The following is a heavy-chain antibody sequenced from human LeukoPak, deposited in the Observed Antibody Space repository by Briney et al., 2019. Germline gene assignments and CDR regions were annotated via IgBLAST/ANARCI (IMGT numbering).Heavy chain of an antibody. CDR2: IGTADDT. Sequence: PGGSLRLSCAASGFTFSRYNMHWVRQATGKGLEWVSGIGTADDTYYPGSVKGRFTISRENAKNSLYLQMSSLRAGDTAVYYCAGVASSGSVGAFDIWGQGTVVTVSS. D-gene: IGHD6-19*01. CDR1: GFTFSRYN. J-gene: IGHJ3*02. V-gene: IGHV3-13*04. CDR3: AGVASSGSVGAFDI.